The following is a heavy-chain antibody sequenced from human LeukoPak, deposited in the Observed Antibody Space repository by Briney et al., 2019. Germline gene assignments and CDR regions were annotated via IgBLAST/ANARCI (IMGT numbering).Heavy chain of an antibody. CDR1: GFTFSDNY. CDR3: AKVAVVLKYFDY. Sequence: AGSLSLSCAASGFTFSDNYMNCFRKAQGTGLKWVSSISTSSTIYSADSVKGRFTISRDNAKTSLYLQMNSLRAEDTAVYYCAKVAVVLKYFDYWGQGTLVTVSS. J-gene: IGHJ4*02. CDR2: ISTSSTI. D-gene: IGHD6-19*01. V-gene: IGHV3-69-1*01.